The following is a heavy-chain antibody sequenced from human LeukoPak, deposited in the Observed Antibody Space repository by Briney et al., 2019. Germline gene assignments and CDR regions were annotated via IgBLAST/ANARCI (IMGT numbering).Heavy chain of an antibody. CDR1: GGSISNSSYY. D-gene: IGHD3-9*01. CDR3: ARQYYDILTGYPYYFDY. CDR2: IYYGGST. J-gene: IGHJ4*02. V-gene: IGHV4-39*01. Sequence: SETLSLTCTVSGGSISNSSYYWGWIRQPPGKGLEWIGAIYYGGSTYFDPSLKSRVTMSVDTSKNQFSLKLSSVTAADTAVYYCARQYYDILTGYPYYFDYWGQGTLVTVSS.